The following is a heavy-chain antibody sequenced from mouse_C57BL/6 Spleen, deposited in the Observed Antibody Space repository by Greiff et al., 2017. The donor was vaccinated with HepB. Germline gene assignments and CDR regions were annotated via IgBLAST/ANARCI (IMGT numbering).Heavy chain of an antibody. Sequence: EVQLVESGGGLVKPGGSLKLSCAASGFTFSDYGMHWVRQAPEKGLEWVAYISSGSSTLYYADTVKGRFTISRDNAKNTLFLQMTSLRSEDTAMYYCASGLVLRSYFDYWGQGTTLTVSS. V-gene: IGHV5-17*01. CDR3: ASGLVLRSYFDY. J-gene: IGHJ2*01. CDR2: ISSGSSTL. CDR1: GFTFSDYG. D-gene: IGHD1-1*01.